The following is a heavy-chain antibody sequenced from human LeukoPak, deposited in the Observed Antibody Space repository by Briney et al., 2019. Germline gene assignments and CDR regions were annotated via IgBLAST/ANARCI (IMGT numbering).Heavy chain of an antibody. CDR2: KWYDGSNR. CDR3: ARDIIGGYKPTYYFDY. Sequence: PGGSLRLSCAASGFPFSSYGMHWVRQAPGKGLEWVAVKWYDGSNRYYADSVKGRFTISRDNSKNTLYLQMNSLRAEDTAVYYCARDIIGGYKPTYYFDYWGQGTLVTVSS. CDR1: GFPFSSYG. J-gene: IGHJ4*02. V-gene: IGHV3-33*01. D-gene: IGHD5-24*01.